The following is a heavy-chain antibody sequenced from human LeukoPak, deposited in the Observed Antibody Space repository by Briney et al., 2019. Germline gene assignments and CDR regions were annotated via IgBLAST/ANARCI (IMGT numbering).Heavy chain of an antibody. Sequence: GGSLRLSCAASGFTFSSYWMHWVRQAPGKGLVWVSRINTDGSTTSYADSVKGRFTISRDNAKNTLYLQMNSLRAEDTAVYYCAKDPNGDYIGTFDIWGQGTMVTVSS. CDR1: GFTFSSYW. CDR3: AKDPNGDYIGTFDI. J-gene: IGHJ3*02. V-gene: IGHV3-74*01. D-gene: IGHD4-17*01. CDR2: INTDGSTT.